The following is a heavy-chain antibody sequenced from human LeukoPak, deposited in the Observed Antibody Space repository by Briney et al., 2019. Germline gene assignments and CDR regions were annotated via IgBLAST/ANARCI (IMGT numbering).Heavy chain of an antibody. CDR2: ISGSGGST. Sequence: RTGGSLRLSCAASGFTFSSYAMSWVRQAPGKGLEWVSAISGSGGSTYYADSVKGRFTISRDNSKNTLYLQMNSLRAEDTAVYYCARRGWVTRIVVVIGNAFDIWGQGTMVTVSS. CDR1: GFTFSSYA. J-gene: IGHJ3*02. V-gene: IGHV3-23*01. D-gene: IGHD3-22*01. CDR3: ARRGWVTRIVVVIGNAFDI.